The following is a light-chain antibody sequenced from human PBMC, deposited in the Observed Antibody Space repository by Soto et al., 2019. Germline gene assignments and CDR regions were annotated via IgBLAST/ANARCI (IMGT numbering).Light chain of an antibody. V-gene: IGLV1-44*01. CDR2: SND. CDR1: SSNIGRNT. Sequence: QSVVTQPPSASGTPGQRVTIACSGRSSNIGRNTVHWYQQLPGTTPKLLIYSNDQRPSGVPDRFSGSKSGSSASLAISGLQSEDEADYYCAAWDDSLNGVVFVGGTQLTVL. J-gene: IGLJ2*01. CDR3: AAWDDSLNGVV.